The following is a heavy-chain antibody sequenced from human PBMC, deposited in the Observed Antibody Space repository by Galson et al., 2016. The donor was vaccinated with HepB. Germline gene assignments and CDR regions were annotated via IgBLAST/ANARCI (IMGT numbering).Heavy chain of an antibody. V-gene: IGHV3-23*01. CDR1: GFTFSTSA. CDR3: AKDETRGVQLWPHYYYGMNV. J-gene: IGHJ6*04. D-gene: IGHD5-18*01. CDR2: VNSWGDKT. Sequence: SLRLSCATSGFTFSTSAMSWVRQAPGKGLEWVSSVNSWGDKTYYAGSVRGRFTISRDNSTNTLHLQMNSRGASDTAVYYCAKDETRGVQLWPHYYYGMNVWGKGTTVIVSS.